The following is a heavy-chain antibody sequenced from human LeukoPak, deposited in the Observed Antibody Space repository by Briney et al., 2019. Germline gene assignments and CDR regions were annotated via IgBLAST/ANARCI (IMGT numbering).Heavy chain of an antibody. D-gene: IGHD2-15*01. J-gene: IGHJ4*02. CDR3: ARDGGYCSGGSCYWIFDY. V-gene: IGHV4-59*01. CDR2: IYYSGST. CDR1: GGSISNYY. Sequence: SETLSLTCTVSGGSISNYYWSWIRQPPGKGLEWIGYIYYSGSTNYNPSLKSRVTISVDTSKNQFSLKLSSVTAADTAVYYCARDGGYCSGGSCYWIFDYWGQGTLVTVSS.